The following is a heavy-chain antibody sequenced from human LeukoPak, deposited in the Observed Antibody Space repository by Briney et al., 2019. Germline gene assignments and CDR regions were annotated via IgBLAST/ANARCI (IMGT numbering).Heavy chain of an antibody. Sequence: ASVNVSCKASGYFFTGYYMHWVRQAPGQGLEWMGWINPNSGDTNFAQKFQGRVTMTRDTSINTAYMELTRLRSDDTAVYYCARDSGHYFNDDRSNNWGQGTLVTVSS. J-gene: IGHJ4*02. V-gene: IGHV1-2*02. CDR1: GYFFTGYY. D-gene: IGHD3-22*01. CDR3: ARDSGHYFNDDRSNN. CDR2: INPNSGDT.